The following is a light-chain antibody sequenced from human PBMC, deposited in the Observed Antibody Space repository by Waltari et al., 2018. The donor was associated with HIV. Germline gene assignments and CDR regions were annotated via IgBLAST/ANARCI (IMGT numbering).Light chain of an antibody. V-gene: IGKV3-11*01. CDR3: QQRSNWPIT. CDR2: GAS. CDR1: QSVSSS. Sequence: EIVLTQSPATLSLSPGERATLSCRASQSVSSSLAWYQQKPGQAPRLLIYGASSRATGIPARFSGSGSGTDFTLTISSLEPGDFAVYYCQQRSNWPITFGQGTRLEIK. J-gene: IGKJ5*01.